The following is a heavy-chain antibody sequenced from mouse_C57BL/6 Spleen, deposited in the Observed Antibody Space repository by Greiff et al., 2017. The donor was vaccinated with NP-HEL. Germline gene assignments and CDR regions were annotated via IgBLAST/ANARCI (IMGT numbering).Heavy chain of an antibody. CDR1: GYTFTNYW. CDR3: ARGRERYFDV. CDR2: IYPGGGYT. V-gene: IGHV1-63*01. Sequence: VQLQQSGAELVRPGTSVKMSCKASGYTFTNYWIGWAKQRPGHGLEWIGDIYPGGGYTNYNEKFKGKATLTADKSSSTAYMQVSSLTSEDSAIYYCARGRERYFDVWGTGTTVTVSS. J-gene: IGHJ1*03.